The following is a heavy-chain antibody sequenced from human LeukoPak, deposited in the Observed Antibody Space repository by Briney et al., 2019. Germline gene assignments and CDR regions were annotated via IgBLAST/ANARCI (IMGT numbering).Heavy chain of an antibody. CDR2: IYYSGST. CDR3: ARASYDILTGYHNDYYYYMDV. J-gene: IGHJ6*03. CDR1: GGSISRGGYS. V-gene: IGHV4-30-2*03. Sequence: SQTLSLTCAVSGGSISRGGYSWSWIRQPPGKGLEWIGSIYYSGSTYYNPSLKSRVTISVDTSKNQFSLKLSSVTAADTAVYYCARASYDILTGYHNDYYYYMDVWGKGTTVTVSS. D-gene: IGHD3-9*01.